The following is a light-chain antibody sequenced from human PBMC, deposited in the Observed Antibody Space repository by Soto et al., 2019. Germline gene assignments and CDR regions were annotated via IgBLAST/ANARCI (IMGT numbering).Light chain of an antibody. Sequence: QTVVTQEPSFSVSPGETVTLTCGLSSGSVSTDYYPSWFQQTPGQAPRTLISTTNTRSSGVPDRFSGSILGNKAALTISGAQADDESDYYCVLFMGSGISVFGGGTNLTVL. CDR1: SGSVSTDYY. CDR2: TTN. J-gene: IGLJ3*02. CDR3: VLFMGSGISV. V-gene: IGLV8-61*01.